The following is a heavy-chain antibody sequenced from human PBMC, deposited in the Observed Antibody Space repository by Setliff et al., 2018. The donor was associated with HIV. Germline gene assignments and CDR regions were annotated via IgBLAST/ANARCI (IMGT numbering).Heavy chain of an antibody. CDR3: ARSVIGYYYYGMDV. D-gene: IGHD3-10*01. CDR2: ISSSGSTI. V-gene: IGHV3-48*01. CDR1: GFTFSSYT. J-gene: IGHJ6*02. Sequence: LRLSCAASGFTFSSYTMNWVRQAPGKGLDWVSYISSSGSTIYYADSVKGRFTVYRDNSKNTLYLQMNSLRAEDTAVYYCARSVIGYYYYGMDVWGQGTLVTVSS.